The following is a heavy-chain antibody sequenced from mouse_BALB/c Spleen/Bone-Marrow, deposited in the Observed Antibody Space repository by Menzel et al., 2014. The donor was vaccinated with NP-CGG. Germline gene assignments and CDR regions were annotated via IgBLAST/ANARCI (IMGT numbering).Heavy chain of an antibody. CDR1: GFNIRDTY. Sequence: GASVKLSCTSSGFNIRDTYIHWVKQRPEQGLEWIGKIDPAKDNTEYDPKFQGKATITADTPSNTAYLQLSSLTSEDTAVYYCARGVRQLGLPFWGQGTLVTVST. J-gene: IGHJ3*01. CDR3: ARGVRQLGLPF. CDR2: IDPAKDNT. D-gene: IGHD3-2*01. V-gene: IGHV14-3*02.